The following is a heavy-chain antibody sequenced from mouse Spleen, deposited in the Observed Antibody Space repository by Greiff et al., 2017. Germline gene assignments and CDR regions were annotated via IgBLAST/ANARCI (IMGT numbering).Heavy chain of an antibody. CDR3: SRGGITTVVARFDY. V-gene: IGHV1-53*01. CDR2: INPSNGGT. J-gene: IGHJ2*01. Sequence: QVQLKESGTELVKPGASVKLSCKASGYTFTSYWMHWVKQRPGQGLEWIGNINPSNGGTNYNEKFKSKATLTVDKSSSTAYMQLSSLTSEDSAVYYCSRGGITTVVARFDYWGQGTTLTVSS. CDR1: GYTFTSYW. D-gene: IGHD1-1*01.